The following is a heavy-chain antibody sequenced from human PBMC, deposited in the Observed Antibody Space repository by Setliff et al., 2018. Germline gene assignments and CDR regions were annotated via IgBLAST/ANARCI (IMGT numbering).Heavy chain of an antibody. J-gene: IGHJ1*01. V-gene: IGHV4-38-2*01. CDR3: ASRNSDGGPEYFQH. CDR2: MYPGRST. CDR1: GYSITSGHY. D-gene: IGHD1-26*01. Sequence: SETLSLTCDVSGYSITSGHYWGWIRQPPGRGLEWIGSMYPGRSTYYNPSLKSRVTMSVDASKNQISLKLMSVTAADTAVYYCASRNSDGGPEYFQHWGQGALVTVSS.